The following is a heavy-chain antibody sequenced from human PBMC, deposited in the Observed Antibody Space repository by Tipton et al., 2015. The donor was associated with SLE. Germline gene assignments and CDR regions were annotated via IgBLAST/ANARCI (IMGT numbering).Heavy chain of an antibody. V-gene: IGHV4-39*02. CDR1: GVSISTSRYY. CDR2: LYAGGST. Sequence: TLSLTCSVSGVSISTSRYYWGWIRQSPGQGLEWVGSLYAGGSTYFHPSLKSRASISADASKNHFSLKLNSVTAADTAVYFCARELYWYWLYWGQGTLVTVSS. D-gene: IGHD2-8*02. J-gene: IGHJ4*02. CDR3: ARELYWYWLY.